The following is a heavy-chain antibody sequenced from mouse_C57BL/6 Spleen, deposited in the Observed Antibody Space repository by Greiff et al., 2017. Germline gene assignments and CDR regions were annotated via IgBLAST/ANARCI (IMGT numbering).Heavy chain of an antibody. Sequence: EVKLVESGGGLVKPGGSLKLSCAASGFTFSSYTMSWVRQTPEKRLEWVATISGGGGNTYYPDSVKGRFTISRDNAKNTLYLQMSSLRSEDTALYYCARRIYDGFHWYFDVWGTGTTVTVSS. CDR3: ARRIYDGFHWYFDV. V-gene: IGHV5-9*01. CDR2: ISGGGGNT. CDR1: GFTFSSYT. D-gene: IGHD2-3*01. J-gene: IGHJ1*03.